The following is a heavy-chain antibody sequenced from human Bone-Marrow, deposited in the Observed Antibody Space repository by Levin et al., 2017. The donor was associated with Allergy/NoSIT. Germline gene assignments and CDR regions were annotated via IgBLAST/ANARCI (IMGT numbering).Heavy chain of an antibody. CDR1: GFTFSSYS. CDR2: ISGDSVTT. D-gene: IGHD4-17*01. V-gene: IGHV3-23*01. CDR3: ARGGTTVTRHLDY. Sequence: TGGSLRLSCAASGFTFSSYSMNWVRQAPGKGLEWVSVISGDSVTTVYADSVKGRFTISRDNSKNTLYVQMNSLRAEDTAVYYCARGGTTVTRHLDYWGQGTLVTVSS. J-gene: IGHJ4*02.